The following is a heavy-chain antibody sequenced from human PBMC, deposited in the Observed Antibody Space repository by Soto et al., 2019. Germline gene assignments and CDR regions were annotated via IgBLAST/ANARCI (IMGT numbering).Heavy chain of an antibody. J-gene: IGHJ4*02. D-gene: IGHD1-26*01. V-gene: IGHV4-59*01. CDR1: GAAISGYY. CDR3: VRDGRERQFDY. Sequence: QVRLQESGPGLVKPSETLSLTCVVSGAAISGYYWSWIRQPPGKGLEWIGFIYYSGSTTNYSPSLKNRVTIFVDTSKNIISLRLGSVTAADTAIYYCVRDGRERQFDYWCQGTLVTVSS. CDR2: IYYSGSTT.